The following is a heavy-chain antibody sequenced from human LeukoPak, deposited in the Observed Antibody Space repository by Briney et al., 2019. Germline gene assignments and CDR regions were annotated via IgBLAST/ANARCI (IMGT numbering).Heavy chain of an antibody. CDR3: ARLVGCSSTSCYAGDWFDP. Sequence: GGSLRLSCAASGFTFRSYSKNWVRQAPGKGLEWVSSISSSSSYIYYADSVKGRFTISRDNAKNSLYLQMNSLRAEDTAVYYCARLVGCSSTSCYAGDWFDPWGQGTLVTVSS. J-gene: IGHJ5*02. CDR2: ISSSSSYI. V-gene: IGHV3-21*01. CDR1: GFTFRSYS. D-gene: IGHD2-2*01.